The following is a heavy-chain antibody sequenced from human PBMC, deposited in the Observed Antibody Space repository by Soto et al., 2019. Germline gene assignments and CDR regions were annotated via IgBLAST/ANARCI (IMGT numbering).Heavy chain of an antibody. CDR3: AKLGSLGHPYYYGMDV. D-gene: IGHD3-16*01. V-gene: IGHV3-48*04. J-gene: IGHJ6*02. CDR2: ISGGGTSI. Sequence: GGSLRLSCAASGFTFSSYSMSWIRQAPGKGLGWVSYISGGGTSIYYADSVKGRFSVSRDNAKTSLYLQMNSLRAEDTAVYYCAKLGSLGHPYYYGMDVWGPGTTVTVSS. CDR1: GFTFSSYS.